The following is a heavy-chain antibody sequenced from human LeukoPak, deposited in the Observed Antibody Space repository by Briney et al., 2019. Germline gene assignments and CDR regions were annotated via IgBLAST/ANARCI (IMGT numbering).Heavy chain of an antibody. D-gene: IGHD3-10*01. J-gene: IGHJ3*02. Sequence: GGSLRLSCAASGFTFSSYEMNWVRQAPGKGLEWASYISSSGSTIYYADSVKGRFTISRDNAKNSLYLQMNSLRAEDMAVYYCARDGDYYGSGSYYSHDAFDIWGQGTMVTVSS. V-gene: IGHV3-48*03. CDR2: ISSSGSTI. CDR3: ARDGDYYGSGSYYSHDAFDI. CDR1: GFTFSSYE.